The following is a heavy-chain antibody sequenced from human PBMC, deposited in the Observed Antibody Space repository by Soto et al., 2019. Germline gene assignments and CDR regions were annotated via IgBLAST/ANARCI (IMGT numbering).Heavy chain of an antibody. D-gene: IGHD2-2*01. CDR3: ARVCGYYLVS. CDR1: GVSISSYY. J-gene: IGHJ4*02. Sequence: PSETLSLTCTVSGVSISSYYWSWIRQPPGKGLEWIGYIYYSGSTNYNPSLKSRVTISVDTSKNQFSLKLSSVTAADTAVYYWARVCGYYLVSWGQGLLVSVPS. CDR2: IYYSGST. V-gene: IGHV4-59*01.